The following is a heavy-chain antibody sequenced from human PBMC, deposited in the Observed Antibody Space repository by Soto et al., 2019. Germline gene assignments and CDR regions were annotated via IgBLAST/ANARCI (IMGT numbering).Heavy chain of an antibody. CDR2: ISYGGDNK. J-gene: IGHJ4*02. Sequence: QVQLVESGGGVVQPGRSLRLSCAASRFIFSDYAMHWVRQAPGKGVELVAVISYGGDNKYYAESVRGRFAISRDNLKNTLYLQMNSLNPEDTAVYHCAKARHSTSWYGVEADFWGQGTLVTVSS. CDR3: AKARHSTSWYGVEADF. CDR1: RFIFSDYA. V-gene: IGHV3-30*09. D-gene: IGHD6-13*01.